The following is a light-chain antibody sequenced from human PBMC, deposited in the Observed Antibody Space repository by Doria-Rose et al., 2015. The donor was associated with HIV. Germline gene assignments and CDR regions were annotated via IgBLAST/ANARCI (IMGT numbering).Light chain of an antibody. J-gene: IGKJ1*01. CDR3: HQYASSRT. Sequence: TQSPSTLSLSPGERATLSCRASQSVSANYLAWYQQRPGQSPRLLIYGASSRATDIPDRFSGSGSGTDFTLTISRLEPEDFAVYYCHQYASSRTFGQGTKAEIK. CDR1: QSVSANY. V-gene: IGKV3-20*01. CDR2: GAS.